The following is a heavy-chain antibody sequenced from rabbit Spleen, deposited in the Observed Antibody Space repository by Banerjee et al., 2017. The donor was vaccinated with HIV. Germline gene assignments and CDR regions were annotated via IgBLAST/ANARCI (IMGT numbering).Heavy chain of an antibody. D-gene: IGHD1-1*01. CDR3: VRGASESGYYSL. J-gene: IGHJ6*01. CDR2: IDPLFGNT. V-gene: IGHV1S47*01. Sequence: QEQLKETGGGLVQPGGSLTLSCKASGFDFSDYGVSWVRQAPGKGLEWIGYIDPLFGNTYYASWVTGRFAISSHNAQNTLYLQLNSLTAADTATYFCVRGASESGYYSLWGPGTLVTVS. CDR1: GFDFSDYG.